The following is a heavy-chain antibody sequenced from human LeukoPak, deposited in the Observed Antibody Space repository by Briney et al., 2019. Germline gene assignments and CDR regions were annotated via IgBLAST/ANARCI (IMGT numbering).Heavy chain of an antibody. Sequence: GASVKVSCKASGCTLISNDINWVRQAPGQGLEWMGWMNPNSGNTGYAQKFQGRVTMTRNISISTAYMELSSLRSEDTAVYFCARFGDPFWNFDLWGRGTLITVSS. CDR2: MNPNSGNT. CDR1: GCTLISND. CDR3: ARFGDPFWNFDL. V-gene: IGHV1-8*01. D-gene: IGHD3-16*01. J-gene: IGHJ2*01.